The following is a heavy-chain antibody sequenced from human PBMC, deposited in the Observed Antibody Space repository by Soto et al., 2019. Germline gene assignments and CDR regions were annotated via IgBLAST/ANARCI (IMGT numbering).Heavy chain of an antibody. CDR2: ISGSGGST. Sequence: GGSLRVSCAASGCTFSSYAMSWVRQAPGKGLEWISAISGSGGSTYYADSVKGRFTISRDNSKNTLYLQMNSLRAEDTAVYYCAKSSSGSYDYWGQGTLVTVSS. CDR1: GCTFSSYA. J-gene: IGHJ4*01. D-gene: IGHD3-22*01. CDR3: AKSSSGSYDY. V-gene: IGHV3-23*01.